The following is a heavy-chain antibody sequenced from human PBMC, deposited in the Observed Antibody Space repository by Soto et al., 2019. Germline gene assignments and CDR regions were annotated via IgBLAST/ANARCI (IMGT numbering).Heavy chain of an antibody. CDR3: ARHSSGWYHFDY. V-gene: IGHV4-61*01. J-gene: IGHJ4*02. Sequence: PSETLSLTCTVSSGSVSSGSFYWSWIRQPPGRGLEWIAYIYYTGSTKYNPSLKSRVTISVDTSKNQFSLKLTSVTAADTAVYYCARHSSGWYHFDYWGQGTLVTVSS. CDR2: IYYTGST. D-gene: IGHD6-19*01. CDR1: SGSVSSGSFY.